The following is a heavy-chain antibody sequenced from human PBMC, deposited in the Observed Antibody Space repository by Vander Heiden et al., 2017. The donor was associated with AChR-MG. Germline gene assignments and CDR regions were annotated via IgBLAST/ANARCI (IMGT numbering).Heavy chain of an antibody. Sequence: EVQLVESGGGLVQPGRSRRLSCAASGFTLVDYAMHWVRQAPGKGLEWVSGISWNSGSIGYADSVKGRFTISRDNAKNSLYLQMNSLRAEDTALYYCAKTGGVRVRGGAFDYWGQGTLVTVSS. CDR1: GFTLVDYA. CDR2: ISWNSGSI. J-gene: IGHJ4*02. CDR3: AKTGGVRVRGGAFDY. D-gene: IGHD3-10*01. V-gene: IGHV3-9*01.